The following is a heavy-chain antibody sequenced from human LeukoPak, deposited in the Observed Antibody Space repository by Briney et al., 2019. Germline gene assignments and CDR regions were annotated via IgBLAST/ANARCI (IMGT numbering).Heavy chain of an antibody. CDR3: ARGAVTTMAFDY. CDR1: GFTFSSYE. Sequence: QPRGSLRLSCAASGFTFSSYEMSWIRQAPGKGLEWVSYISSSGSTIYYADSVKGRFTISRDNAKNSLYLQMNSLRAEDTAVYYCARGAVTTMAFDYWGQGTLVTVSS. CDR2: ISSSGSTI. V-gene: IGHV3-48*03. J-gene: IGHJ4*02. D-gene: IGHD4-17*01.